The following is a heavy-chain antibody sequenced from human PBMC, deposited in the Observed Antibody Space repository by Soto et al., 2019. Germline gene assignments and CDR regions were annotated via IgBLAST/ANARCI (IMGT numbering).Heavy chain of an antibody. J-gene: IGHJ4*02. CDR2: IIPILGIA. D-gene: IGHD2-15*01. CDR3: AKYSGGKDGDY. CDR1: GGTFSSYT. Sequence: QVQLVQSGAEVKKPGSSVKVSCKASGGTFSSYTISWVRQAPGQGLEWMGRIIPILGIANYAQKFQGRVTTTEDKYTSTAYMELSSLRSEDTAVYYCAKYSGGKDGDYWGQGTLVTVAS. V-gene: IGHV1-69*02.